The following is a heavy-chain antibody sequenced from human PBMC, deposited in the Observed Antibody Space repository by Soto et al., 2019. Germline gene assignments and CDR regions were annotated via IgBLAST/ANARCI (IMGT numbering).Heavy chain of an antibody. CDR1: GGSISSYY. V-gene: IGHV4-59*01. D-gene: IGHD6-13*01. CDR3: ARSGGLSSSWLNWFDP. J-gene: IGHJ5*02. Sequence: SETLSLTCTVSGGSISSYYWSWIRQPPGKGLEWIGYIYYSGSTNYNPSLKSRVTISVDTSKNQFSLKLSSVTAADTAVYYCARSGGLSSSWLNWFDPWGQGTLVTVSS. CDR2: IYYSGST.